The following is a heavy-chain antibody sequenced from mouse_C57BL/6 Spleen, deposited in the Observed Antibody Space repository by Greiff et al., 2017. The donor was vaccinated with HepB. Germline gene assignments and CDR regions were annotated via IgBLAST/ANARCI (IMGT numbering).Heavy chain of an antibody. CDR1: GYTFTSYG. D-gene: IGHD4-1*01. CDR2: IYPRSGNT. J-gene: IGHJ3*01. V-gene: IGHV1-81*01. CDR3: ALGPWFAY. Sequence: QVQLQQSGAELARPGASVKLSCKASGYTFTSYGISWVKQRTGQGLEWIGEIYPRSGNTYYNEKFKGKATLTADKSSSTAYMELRSLTSEDSAVYFCALGPWFAYWGQGTLVTVSA.